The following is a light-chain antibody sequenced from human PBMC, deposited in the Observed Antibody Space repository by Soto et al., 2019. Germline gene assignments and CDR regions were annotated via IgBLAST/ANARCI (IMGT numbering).Light chain of an antibody. J-gene: IGKJ5*01. V-gene: IGKV3-20*01. CDR3: QQYGSSIT. CDR1: QSINSNY. Sequence: EIVLTQSPGTLSLSPGERATLSCRASQSINSNYFAWYQQKPGQAPRLLIYGTSSRATGIPDRFSGSGSGTDFTLTISRLEPEDFAVFYCQQYGSSITFGQGTRLEIK. CDR2: GTS.